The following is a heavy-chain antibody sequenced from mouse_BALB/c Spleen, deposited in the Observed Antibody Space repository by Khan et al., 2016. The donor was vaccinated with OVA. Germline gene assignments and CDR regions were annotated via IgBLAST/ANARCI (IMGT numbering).Heavy chain of an antibody. CDR3: AREGNYLLPMDD. CDR1: GFNIKDTY. CDR2: IDPSNGNT. V-gene: IGHV14-3*02. D-gene: IGHD2-1*01. Sequence: EVELVESGAELVKPGASVKLSCTASGFNIKDTYMHWVKQRPEQGLEWIGRIDPSNGNTKYDPKFQGKATITADTSSNTAYLQLSSLTSEDTAVYYCAREGNYLLPMDDWGQGTSVTVSS. J-gene: IGHJ4*01.